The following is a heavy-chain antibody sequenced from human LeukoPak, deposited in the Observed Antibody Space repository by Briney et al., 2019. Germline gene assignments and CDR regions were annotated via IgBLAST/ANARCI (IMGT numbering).Heavy chain of an antibody. CDR1: GFTFSSYW. CDR3: ARVYYDFWSGYSHCFDY. D-gene: IGHD3-3*01. V-gene: IGHV3-74*01. Sequence: GGSLRLSCAASGFTFSSYWMHWVRQAPGKGLVWVSRINRDGSSTSYADSVKGRFTISRDNAKNTLYLQMNSLRAEDTAVYYCARVYYDFWSGYSHCFDYWGQGTLVTVSS. CDR2: INRDGSST. J-gene: IGHJ4*02.